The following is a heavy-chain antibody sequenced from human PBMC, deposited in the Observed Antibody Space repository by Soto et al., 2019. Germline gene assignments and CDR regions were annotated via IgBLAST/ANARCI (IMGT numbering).Heavy chain of an antibody. V-gene: IGHV4-4*02. CDR3: ARRQYFDFWSSYSYSNHAMDV. CDR1: GGAISSNNW. D-gene: IGHD3-3*01. J-gene: IGHJ6*02. Sequence: LSLTCAVSGGAISSNNWWTWVRQPPGKGLEWIGEVFHSGSTNYNPSLKGRVSMSVDTSKNQFSLRLSSVAAADTAVYYCARRQYFDFWSSYSYSNHAMDVWGQGTTVTVSS. CDR2: VFHSGST.